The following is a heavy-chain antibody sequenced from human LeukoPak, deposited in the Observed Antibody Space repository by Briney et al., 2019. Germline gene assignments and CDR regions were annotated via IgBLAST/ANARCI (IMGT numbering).Heavy chain of an antibody. CDR3: ARLGDYGDYSGGGFDY. CDR2: IYPGDSDT. CDR1: GYSFTSYW. D-gene: IGHD4-17*01. Sequence: GESLKISCKASGYSFTSYWIGWVRQMPGKGLEWMGIIYPGDSDTRYSPSFQGQVTISADKSISTAYLQWSSLKASDTAMYYCARLGDYGDYSGGGFDYWGQGTLVTVSS. V-gene: IGHV5-51*01. J-gene: IGHJ4*02.